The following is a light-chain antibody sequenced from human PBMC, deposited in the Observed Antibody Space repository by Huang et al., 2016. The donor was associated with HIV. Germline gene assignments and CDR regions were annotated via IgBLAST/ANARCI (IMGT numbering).Light chain of an antibody. J-gene: IGKJ4*01. V-gene: IGKV1-39*01. Sequence: DIQMTQSPSSLSASVGDRVTITCRASQSISSYLNWYQQKPGKAPKLLIYAESSLQSGVPSRFSGSGSGTDFTLTVSNLQPEDFAAYYCQQSYSTPLTFGRGTKVEIK. CDR1: QSISSY. CDR3: QQSYSTPLT. CDR2: AES.